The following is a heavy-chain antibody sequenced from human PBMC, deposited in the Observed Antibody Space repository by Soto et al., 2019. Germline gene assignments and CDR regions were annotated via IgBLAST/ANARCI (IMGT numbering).Heavy chain of an antibody. J-gene: IGHJ6*03. CDR1: GGSISSSSQY. D-gene: IGHD4-17*01. CDR2: IFYSGST. Sequence: QLQLQESGPGLVKPSETLSLTCSVSGGSISSSSQYWDWIRQPPGKGLEWIGSIFYSGSTYYNPSLKSRVPISVDTSKNEFSLKLSSVTAADTAVYYCARHRRYGDYPYYFYYMDVWGKGTTVTVSS. CDR3: ARHRRYGDYPYYFYYMDV. V-gene: IGHV4-39*01.